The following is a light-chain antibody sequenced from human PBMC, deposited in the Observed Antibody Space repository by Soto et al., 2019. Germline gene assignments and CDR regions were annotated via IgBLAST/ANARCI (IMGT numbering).Light chain of an antibody. CDR1: SSDVGGYNR. CDR3: TSYASGSAYV. CDR2: DVG. V-gene: IGLV2-18*02. Sequence: QSALTQPPSVSGSPGQSVAISCTGTSSDVGGYNRVSWYQQAPGKAPKLLIYDVGNRPSGGSTRFSGSKSGNTASLTISGLQAEDEADYYCTSYASGSAYVFGPGTKVTVL. J-gene: IGLJ1*01.